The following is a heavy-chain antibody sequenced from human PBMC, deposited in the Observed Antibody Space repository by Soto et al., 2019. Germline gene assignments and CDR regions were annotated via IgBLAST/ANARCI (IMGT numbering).Heavy chain of an antibody. CDR1: GYTLTELS. D-gene: IGHD6-6*01. CDR3: ATIVSEYSSSSPVYYFDY. V-gene: IGHV1-24*01. Sequence: SVKVSCKVSGYTLTELSMHWVRQAPGKGLEWMGGFDPEDGETIYAQKFQGRVTMTEDTSTDTAYMELSSLRSEDTAVYYCATIVSEYSSSSPVYYFDYWGQGTLVTVSS. CDR2: FDPEDGET. J-gene: IGHJ4*02.